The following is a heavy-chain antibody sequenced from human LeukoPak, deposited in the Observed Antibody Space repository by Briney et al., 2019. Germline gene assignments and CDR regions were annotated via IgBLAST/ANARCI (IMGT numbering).Heavy chain of an antibody. D-gene: IGHD4-17*01. J-gene: IGHJ1*01. CDR3: AKEIYGDSTGGRFQY. CDR1: GFTFSSYA. CDR2: ISNNGGST. V-gene: IGHV3-64*01. Sequence: GGSLRLSCAASGFTFSSYAMHWVRQAPGKGLEYVSAISNNGGSTFYANSVKGRFTISRDNSKNTLYLQMNSLRAEDTAVYYCAKEIYGDSTGGRFQYWGQGTLVTVSS.